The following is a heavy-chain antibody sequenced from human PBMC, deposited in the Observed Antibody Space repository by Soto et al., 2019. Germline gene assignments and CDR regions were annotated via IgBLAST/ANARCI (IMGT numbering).Heavy chain of an antibody. CDR1: GGTLSTYT. D-gene: IGHD4-4*01. Sequence: QVQLVQSGAEVKKPGSSVKVSCKASGGTLSTYTITWVRQAPGQGLEWLGRIIPIIGIINYAQKFQGRGTMSADKVTGTAYMELTGLRSDDTAVYYCAGDPDSHYNDSHASSYPWGQGTLVTVSS. J-gene: IGHJ5*02. CDR2: IIPIIGII. V-gene: IGHV1-69*08. CDR3: AGDPDSHYNDSHASSYP.